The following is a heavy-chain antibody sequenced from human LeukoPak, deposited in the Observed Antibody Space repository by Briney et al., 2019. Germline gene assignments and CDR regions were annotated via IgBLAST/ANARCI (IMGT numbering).Heavy chain of an antibody. CDR2: IYPGDSDT. D-gene: IGHD2-2*01. Sequence: GESLQISCQGSGSRFTSYWIGWVRQMPGKGLEWMGIIYPGDSDTRYSPSFQGQVTISADKSISTAYLQWSSLKASDTAMYYCARHPYCSSTSCYVDVWGQGTTVTVSS. J-gene: IGHJ6*02. V-gene: IGHV5-51*01. CDR1: GSRFTSYW. CDR3: ARHPYCSSTSCYVDV.